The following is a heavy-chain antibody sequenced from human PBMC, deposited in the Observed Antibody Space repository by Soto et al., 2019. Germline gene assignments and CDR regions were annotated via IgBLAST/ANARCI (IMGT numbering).Heavy chain of an antibody. Sequence: QVQLQESGPGLVKPSQTLSLTCTVSGDSIRSSGFYWSWIRQHPAKGLEWIGYIHSNGNTLYDPSLKNRSTIAFDPSYNQFSLKLKSVTAADTAVYFCARVRQYGDYVDHWGQGTLVAVSA. CDR1: GDSIRSSGFY. J-gene: IGHJ4*02. CDR3: ARVRQYGDYVDH. V-gene: IGHV4-31*03. D-gene: IGHD4-17*01. CDR2: IHSNGNT.